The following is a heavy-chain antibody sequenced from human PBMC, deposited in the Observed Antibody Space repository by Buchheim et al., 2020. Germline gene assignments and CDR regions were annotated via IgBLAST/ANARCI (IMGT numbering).Heavy chain of an antibody. Sequence: QVQLVESGGGVVQPGRSLRLSCAASGFTFSSYGMHWVRQAPGKGREWVAVISYDGSNKYYADSVKGRFTISRDNSKNTLYLQMNSLRAEDTAVYYCAKDLKWAFDYWGQGTL. CDR3: AKDLKWAFDY. V-gene: IGHV3-30*18. D-gene: IGHD1-26*01. J-gene: IGHJ4*02. CDR2: ISYDGSNK. CDR1: GFTFSSYG.